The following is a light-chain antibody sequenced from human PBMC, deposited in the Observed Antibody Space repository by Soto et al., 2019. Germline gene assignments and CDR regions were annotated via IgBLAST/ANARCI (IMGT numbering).Light chain of an antibody. Sequence: DIVLTQSPDSLAVSLGERATINCKSSQSVLYTSNNKNYFAWYQQKPGQPPKLLIYWASTRESGVPDRFSGSGSATDFTLTISSLQAEDVAVYYCQQYYSTPQTFGQGTKVEIK. CDR1: QSVLYTSNNKNY. V-gene: IGKV4-1*01. CDR2: WAS. J-gene: IGKJ1*01. CDR3: QQYYSTPQT.